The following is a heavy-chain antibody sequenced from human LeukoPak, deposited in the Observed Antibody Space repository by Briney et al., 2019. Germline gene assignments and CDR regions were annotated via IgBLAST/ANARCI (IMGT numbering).Heavy chain of an antibody. CDR1: AFTFSSYE. CDR3: ARARGDWFDP. Sequence: GGSLRLSCAASAFTFSSYEMNWVRQAPGKGLEWVSYISSSGSTIYYADSVKGRFTISRDNAKNSLYLQMNSLGAEDTAVYYCARARGDWFDPWGQGTLVTVSS. CDR2: ISSSGSTI. J-gene: IGHJ5*02. V-gene: IGHV3-48*03.